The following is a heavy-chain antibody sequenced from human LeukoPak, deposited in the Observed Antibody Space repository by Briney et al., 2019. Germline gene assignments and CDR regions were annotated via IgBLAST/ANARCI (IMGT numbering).Heavy chain of an antibody. CDR2: ISSSSSYI. D-gene: IGHD3-22*01. V-gene: IGHV3-21*01. CDR3: ARDNYDSSGFDY. Sequence: GGSLRLSCAASGFTFSSYSMNWVRQAPGRGLEWVSSISSSSSYIYYADSVKGRFTISRDNAKNSLYLQMNSLRAEDTAVYYCARDNYDSSGFDYWGQGTLVTVSS. CDR1: GFTFSSYS. J-gene: IGHJ4*02.